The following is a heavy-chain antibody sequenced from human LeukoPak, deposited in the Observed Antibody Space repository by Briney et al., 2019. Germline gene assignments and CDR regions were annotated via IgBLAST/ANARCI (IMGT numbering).Heavy chain of an antibody. CDR3: ARDRCSGGSCYSAGFDY. Sequence: ASVKVSCKASDYTFTSYGISWVRQAPGQGLEWMGWISAYNGNTNYAQKLQGRVTMTTDTSTSTAYMELRSLRSDDTAVYYCARDRCSGGSCYSAGFDYWGQGTLVTVSS. CDR1: DYTFTSYG. D-gene: IGHD2-15*01. CDR2: ISAYNGNT. V-gene: IGHV1-18*01. J-gene: IGHJ4*02.